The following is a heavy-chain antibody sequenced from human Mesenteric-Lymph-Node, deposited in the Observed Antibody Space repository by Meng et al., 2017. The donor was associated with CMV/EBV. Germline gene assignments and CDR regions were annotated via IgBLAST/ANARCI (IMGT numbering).Heavy chain of an antibody. V-gene: IGHV1-69*10. J-gene: IGHJ4*02. Sequence: SVKVSCKASGGTFSSYAISWVRQAPGQGLEWMGGIIPILGIANYAQKFQGRVTITADKSTSTAYMELSSLRCEDTAVYYCARGALGYCSSTSCYYYWGQGTLVTVSS. CDR1: GGTFSSYA. CDR2: IIPILGIA. CDR3: ARGALGYCSSTSCYYY. D-gene: IGHD2-2*01.